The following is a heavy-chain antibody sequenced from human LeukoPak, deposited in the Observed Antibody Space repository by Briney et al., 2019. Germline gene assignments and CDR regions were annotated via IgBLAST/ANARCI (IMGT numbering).Heavy chain of an antibody. V-gene: IGHV3-48*03. CDR2: ISSSGSTI. CDR1: GFTFSSYE. Sequence: GGSLRLSCAASGFTFSSYEMNWVRQAPGKGLEWVSYISSSGSTIYYADSVKGRFTISRDNSKNTLYLQMNSLRAEDTAVYYCAKRVILTGYPYYFDYWGQGTLVTVSS. CDR3: AKRVILTGYPYYFDY. J-gene: IGHJ4*02. D-gene: IGHD3-9*01.